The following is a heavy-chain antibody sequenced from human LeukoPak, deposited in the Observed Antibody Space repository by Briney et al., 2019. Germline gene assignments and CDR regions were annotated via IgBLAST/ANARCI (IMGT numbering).Heavy chain of an antibody. D-gene: IGHD3-10*01. CDR3: ASGRHYYASGSPTDFDY. V-gene: IGHV3-33*01. CDR1: GFTFSNYA. CDR2: IWYDGSNK. Sequence: GGSLRLSCAASGFTFSNYAMHWVRQAPGKGLEWVAVIWYDGSNKYYADSVKGRFTISRDNSENTLYLQMNDLRAEDTAVYYGASGRHYYASGSPTDFDYWGQGTLVTVSS. J-gene: IGHJ4*02.